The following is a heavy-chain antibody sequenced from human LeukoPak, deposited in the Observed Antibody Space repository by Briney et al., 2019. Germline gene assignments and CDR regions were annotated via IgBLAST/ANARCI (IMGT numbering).Heavy chain of an antibody. D-gene: IGHD3-16*01. CDR1: GFRFTSYA. CDR2: ISGSGGST. Sequence: SGGSLRLSCAASGFRFTSYAMIWIRQVPGKGLEWVAGISGSGGSTYYSDPVKGRFTISRDTSDNTPHLDMSTLTTDDTAVYFCAKLGAYRVYSLIDFWGQGIPVTVSS. V-gene: IGHV3-23*01. J-gene: IGHJ4*02. CDR3: AKLGAYRVYSLIDF.